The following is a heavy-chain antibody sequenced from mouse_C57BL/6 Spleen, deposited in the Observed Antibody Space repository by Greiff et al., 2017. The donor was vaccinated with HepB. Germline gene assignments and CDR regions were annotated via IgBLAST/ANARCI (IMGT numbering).Heavy chain of an antibody. D-gene: IGHD4-1*01. J-gene: IGHJ3*01. CDR2: ISYDGSN. CDR1: GYSITSGYY. V-gene: IGHV3-6*01. CDR3: ARDQRWDGTY. Sequence: DVQLQESGPGLVKPSQSLSLTCSVTGYSITSGYYWNWIRQFPGNKLEWMGYISYDGSNNYNPSLKNRISITRDTSKNQFFLKLNSVTTEDTATYYCARDQRWDGTYWGQGTLVTVSA.